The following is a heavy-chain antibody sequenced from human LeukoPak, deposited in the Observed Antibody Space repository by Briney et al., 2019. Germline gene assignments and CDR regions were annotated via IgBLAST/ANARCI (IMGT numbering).Heavy chain of an antibody. V-gene: IGHV3-21*04. J-gene: IGHJ1*01. D-gene: IGHD6-19*01. CDR1: GFAFSTFS. CDR3: ARDVAGNRPAEYFQH. CDR2: ISSSSRYK. Sequence: GGSLRLSCAASGFAFSTFSMNWVRQAPGKGPEWVSSISSSSRYKYYANSVEGRFTISRDNSKNTLYLQMNSLRAEDTAVYYCARDVAGNRPAEYFQHWGQGTLVTVSS.